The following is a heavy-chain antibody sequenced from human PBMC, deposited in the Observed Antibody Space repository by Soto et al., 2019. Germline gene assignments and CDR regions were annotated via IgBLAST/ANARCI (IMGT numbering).Heavy chain of an antibody. V-gene: IGHV3-33*01. CDR2: IWYDGTQR. CDR3: ASAGGTTVTGLWNFDS. Sequence: SLRLSCEASGFTFNTYSMHWVRQPPGKGLEWLAAIWYDGTQRYYADSVKGRFIISRDNSKKTLYLEMNSLRAEDTAVYYCASAGGTTVTGLWNFDSCGQGNLVPVSS. CDR1: GFTFNTYS. D-gene: IGHD4-17*01. J-gene: IGHJ4*02.